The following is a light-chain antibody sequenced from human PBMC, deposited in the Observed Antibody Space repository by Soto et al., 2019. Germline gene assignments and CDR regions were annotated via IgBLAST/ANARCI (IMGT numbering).Light chain of an antibody. CDR2: AAS. V-gene: IGKV3-15*01. CDR1: QSVGSR. CDR3: QQYHNWPLYT. Sequence: EIAMTQPPGTLSVSPGDSATLSCRASQSVGSRLAWYQQKPGQAPRLLIYAASTRATGIPARFSAFGSGTEFTLTISDLQSEDFAFYYCQQYHNWPLYTFGQGTNLDIK. J-gene: IGKJ2*01.